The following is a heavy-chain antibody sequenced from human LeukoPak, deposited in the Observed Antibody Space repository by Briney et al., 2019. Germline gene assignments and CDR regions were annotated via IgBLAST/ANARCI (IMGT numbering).Heavy chain of an antibody. J-gene: IGHJ3*02. V-gene: IGHV3-64*01. D-gene: IGHD4-17*01. Sequence: PGGSLRLSWAASGFTFSSYAMHWVRQAPGKGLEYVSAISSNGGSTYYANSVKGRFTISRDNSKNTLYLQMGSLRAEDMAVYYCAIGRSDAFDIWGQGTMVTVSS. CDR3: AIGRSDAFDI. CDR2: ISSNGGST. CDR1: GFTFSSYA.